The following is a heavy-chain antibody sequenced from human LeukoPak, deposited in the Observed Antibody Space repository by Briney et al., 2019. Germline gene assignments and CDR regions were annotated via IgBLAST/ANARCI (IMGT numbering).Heavy chain of an antibody. D-gene: IGHD2-21*02. V-gene: IGHV4-59*08. Sequence: PSETLSLTCTVSGGSISSYYWSWIRQPPGKGLEWIGYIYYSGSTNYNPSLKSRVTISVDTSKNQFSLKLSSVTAADTAVYYCARLPGYCGGDCYWGFDYWGQGTLVTVSS. CDR3: ARLPGYCGGDCYWGFDY. CDR2: IYYSGST. CDR1: GGSISSYY. J-gene: IGHJ4*02.